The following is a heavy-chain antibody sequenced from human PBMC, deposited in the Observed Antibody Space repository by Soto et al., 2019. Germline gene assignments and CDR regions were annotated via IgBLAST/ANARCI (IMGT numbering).Heavy chain of an antibody. J-gene: IGHJ6*03. CDR1: GGSISGHY. CDR2: MYYSWST. D-gene: IGHD3-16*01. Sequence: QVQLQESGPGLVKPSETLSLSCSVSGGSISGHYWSWVRQTPGKGLEWIGYMYYSWSTNYNPSLMSRVTISVDTSKNHFSLRLTSVTAADTAVYYCARGPYYDLIWNYYYMDVWGKGTTVTVSS. CDR3: ARGPYYDLIWNYYYMDV. V-gene: IGHV4-59*08.